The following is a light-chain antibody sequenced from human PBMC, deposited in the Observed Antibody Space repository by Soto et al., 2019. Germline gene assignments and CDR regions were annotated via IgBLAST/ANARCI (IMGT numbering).Light chain of an antibody. V-gene: IGLV2-23*02. CDR2: EAT. CDR1: SSDVGGYDY. Sequence: QSALTQPASVSGSPGQSITISCTGTSSDVGGYDYVSWYQQHPGKAPKLIIYEATKRPSGVSDRFSASKSGNTASLTISALQAEDEAYYSCCSFAGGATFVFGGGTKLTVL. J-gene: IGLJ2*01. CDR3: CSFAGGATFV.